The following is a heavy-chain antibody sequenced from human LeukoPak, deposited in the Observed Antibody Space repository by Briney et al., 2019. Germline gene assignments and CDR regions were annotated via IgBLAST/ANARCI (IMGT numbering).Heavy chain of an antibody. D-gene: IGHD2-2*01. CDR2: MYHSGDT. CDR3: ARSKAHLSTSWYGTWFDP. CDR1: GGSISSYY. V-gene: IGHV4-59*08. J-gene: IGHJ5*02. Sequence: SETLSLTCTVSGGSISSYYWSWIRQPPGKGLEWIGSMYHSGDTYYNPSLRSRVTISVDTSKNQLSLKLSSVTAADTAVYYCARSKAHLSTSWYGTWFDPWGQGTLVTVSS.